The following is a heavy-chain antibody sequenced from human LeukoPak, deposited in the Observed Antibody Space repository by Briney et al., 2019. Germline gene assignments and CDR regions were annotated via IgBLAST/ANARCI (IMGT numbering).Heavy chain of an antibody. J-gene: IGHJ6*03. V-gene: IGHV3-64*01. Sequence: GGSLRLSCAASGFTFSSYAMHWVRQAPGKGLEYVSAISSNGGSTYYANSVKGRFTISRDNSKNTLYLQMGSLRAEDMAVYYCARDSDPFAYCGGDCYSPLGYYYYYMDVWGKGTTVTVSS. CDR1: GFTFSSYA. D-gene: IGHD2-21*02. CDR3: ARDSDPFAYCGGDCYSPLGYYYYYMDV. CDR2: ISSNGGST.